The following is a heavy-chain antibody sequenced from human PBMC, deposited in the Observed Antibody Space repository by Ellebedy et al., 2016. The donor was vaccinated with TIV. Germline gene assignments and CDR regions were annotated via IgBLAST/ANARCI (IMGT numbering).Heavy chain of an antibody. CDR2: INQGGSER. J-gene: IGHJ3*02. CDR3: ATDGSYGDYLSPAHAFEI. V-gene: IGHV3-7*01. CDR1: GFSFRSYW. D-gene: IGHD4-17*01. Sequence: GESLKISCGSSGFSFRSYWMTWVRQAPGKGLEWVANINQGGSERHYVDSVKGRFTISRDNAKNSLYLEMNSLRAEDTAVYYWATDGSYGDYLSPAHAFEIWGQGTVVAVSS.